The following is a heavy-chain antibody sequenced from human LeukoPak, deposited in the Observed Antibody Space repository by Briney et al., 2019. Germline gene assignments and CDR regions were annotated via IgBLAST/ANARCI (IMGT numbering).Heavy chain of an antibody. V-gene: IGHV3-53*01. CDR1: GFTVITSD. J-gene: IGHJ4*02. CDR2: LYSDGNT. CDR3: ARGVEPLAANTLAY. Sequence: PGGSLRLSCAAAGFTVITSDMSWVRQAPGKGLEWVSVLYSDGNTKYAASVQGRFTISSDNSKNTLYLEMNSLSPDDAAVYYCARGVEPLAANTLAYWGQGTLVTVSS. D-gene: IGHD1-14*01.